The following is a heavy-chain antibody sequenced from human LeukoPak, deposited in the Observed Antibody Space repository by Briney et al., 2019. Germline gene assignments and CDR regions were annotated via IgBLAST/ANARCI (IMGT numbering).Heavy chain of an antibody. V-gene: IGHV1-24*01. CDR2: FDPEDGET. J-gene: IGHJ4*02. Sequence: ASVKVSCKVSGYTLTELSMHWVRQAPGKGLEWMGGFDPEDGETIYAQKFQGRVTMTEDTSTDTAYMELNRLTSDDTAVYYCARGSGYGDSPGLHWGQGTLVTVSS. CDR1: GYTLTELS. CDR3: ARGSGYGDSPGLH. D-gene: IGHD4-17*01.